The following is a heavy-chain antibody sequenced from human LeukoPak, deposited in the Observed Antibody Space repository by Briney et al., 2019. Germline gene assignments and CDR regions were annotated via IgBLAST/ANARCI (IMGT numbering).Heavy chain of an antibody. V-gene: IGHV3-53*01. J-gene: IGHJ2*01. CDR3: ARGRTVTNDFDL. CDR1: GFTVSSSY. D-gene: IGHD4-17*01. Sequence: GGSLRLSCVASGFTVSSSYMSWVRQAPGKGLEWVSLIYSGGNTYYADSLEGRFTISRDNSKNTLYLQMDSLRVGDTAVYYCARGRTVTNDFDLWGRGTLLTVSS. CDR2: IYSGGNT.